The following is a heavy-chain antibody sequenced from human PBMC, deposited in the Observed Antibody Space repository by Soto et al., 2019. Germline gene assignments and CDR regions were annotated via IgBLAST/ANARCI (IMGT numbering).Heavy chain of an antibody. V-gene: IGHV4-38-2*01. CDR3: AAYPTVVTPGGY. CDR1: GYSISSGYY. CDR2: IYHSGST. Sequence: SETLSLTCAVSGYSISSGYYWGWIRQPPGKGLEWIGSIYHSGSTYYNPSLKSRVTISVDTSKNQFSLKLSSVTAADTAVYYCAAYPTVVTPGGYWGQGTLVTVSS. D-gene: IGHD4-17*01. J-gene: IGHJ4*02.